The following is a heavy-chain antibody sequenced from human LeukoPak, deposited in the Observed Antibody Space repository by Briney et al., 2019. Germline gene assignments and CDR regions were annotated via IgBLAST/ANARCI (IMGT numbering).Heavy chain of an antibody. CDR2: IYSGGST. D-gene: IGHD3-10*01. V-gene: IGHV3-53*01. CDR1: GFTVSSNY. J-gene: IGHJ4*02. Sequence: PGGSLRLSCAASGFTVSSNYMSWVRQAPGKGLEWVSVIYSGGSTYYADSVKGRFTISRDNSKNTLYLQMNSLRAEDTAVYYCARGYYYGSGSYFDYWSQGTLVTVSS. CDR3: ARGYYYGSGSYFDY.